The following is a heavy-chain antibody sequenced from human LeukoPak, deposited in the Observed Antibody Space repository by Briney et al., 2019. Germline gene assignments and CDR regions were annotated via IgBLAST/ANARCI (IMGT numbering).Heavy chain of an antibody. CDR1: GFTFSSYA. Sequence: QSGGSLKLSCAASGFTFSSYAMSWVRQAPGKGLEWVSAISGSGGSTYYADSVKGRFTISRDNSKNTLYLQMNSLRAEGTAVYYCAKVVATIRWFDYWGQGTLVTVSS. CDR3: AKVVATIRWFDY. V-gene: IGHV3-23*01. D-gene: IGHD5-24*01. CDR2: ISGSGGST. J-gene: IGHJ4*02.